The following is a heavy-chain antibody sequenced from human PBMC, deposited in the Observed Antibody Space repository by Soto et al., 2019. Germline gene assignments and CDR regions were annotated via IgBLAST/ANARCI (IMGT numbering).Heavy chain of an antibody. Sequence: QVQLVESGGGVVQPGRSLRLSCAASGFTFSSNGMHWVRQAPGKGLEWVAVIWYDGSNKYYSDSVKGRFTISRDNSKNTLYLPMTSLRAEDTAVYYCARLMGARGGHFDYWGQGTLVTVFS. CDR3: ARLMGARGGHFDY. V-gene: IGHV3-33*01. CDR1: GFTFSSNG. D-gene: IGHD1-26*01. J-gene: IGHJ4*02. CDR2: IWYDGSNK.